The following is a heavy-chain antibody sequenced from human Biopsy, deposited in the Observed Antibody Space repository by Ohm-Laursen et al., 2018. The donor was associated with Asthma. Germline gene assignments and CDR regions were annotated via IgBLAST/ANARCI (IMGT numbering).Heavy chain of an antibody. CDR3: ARSPYYYGLLGPTRGFGVYAV. V-gene: IGHV4-34*01. J-gene: IGHJ3*01. CDR1: GFTLSDYY. CDR2: INHRGST. Sequence: LRLSCSASGFTLSDYYISWIRQPPGKGLEWIGEINHRGSTNYNPSLKSRVTLSVDTSKNQFSVKLRSVTAADTAVYYCARSPYYYGLLGPTRGFGVYAVWGHGTLVTVSS. D-gene: IGHD3-10*01.